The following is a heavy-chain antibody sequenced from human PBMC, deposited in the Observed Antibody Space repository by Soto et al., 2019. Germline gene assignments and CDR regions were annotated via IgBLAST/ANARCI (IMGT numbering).Heavy chain of an antibody. D-gene: IGHD3-22*01. CDR2: ISAYNGNT. Sequence: GASVKVSFKASGYTFTSYGISWVRQAPGQGLEWMGWISAYNGNTNYAQKLQGRVTMTTDTSTSTAYMELRSLRSDDTAVYYCARVPVLYYYDSSGYSWFDPWGQGTLVTVSS. J-gene: IGHJ5*02. CDR3: ARVPVLYYYDSSGYSWFDP. V-gene: IGHV1-18*01. CDR1: GYTFTSYG.